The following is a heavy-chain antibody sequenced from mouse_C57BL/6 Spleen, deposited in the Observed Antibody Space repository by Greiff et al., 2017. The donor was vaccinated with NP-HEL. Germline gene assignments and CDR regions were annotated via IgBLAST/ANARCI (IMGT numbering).Heavy chain of an antibody. CDR2: SRNKANDYTT. V-gene: IGHV7-1*01. D-gene: IGHD4-1*01. Sequence: EVQVVESGGGLVQSGRSLRLSCATSGFTFSDFYMEWVRQAPGKGLEWIAASRNKANDYTTEYSASVKGRFIVSRDTSQSILYLQMNALRAEDTAIYYCARDLTGYFDVWGTGTTVTVSS. CDR3: ARDLTGYFDV. J-gene: IGHJ1*03. CDR1: GFTFSDFY.